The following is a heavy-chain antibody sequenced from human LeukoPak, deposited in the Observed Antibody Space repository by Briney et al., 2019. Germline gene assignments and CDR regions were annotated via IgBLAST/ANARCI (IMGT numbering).Heavy chain of an antibody. CDR3: AKWGDYDILTGYYVSDF. V-gene: IGHV3-23*01. J-gene: IGHJ4*02. D-gene: IGHD3-9*01. CDR2: ITGSGDTT. Sequence: TGGSLRLSCAASGFIFRNYAMSWVRQAPGEGLEWVSAITGSGDTTYYADSVKGRFTISRDNSKNTLYVEMNTLRAEDTAVYYCAKWGDYDILTGYYVSDFWGQGTLVTVSS. CDR1: GFIFRNYA.